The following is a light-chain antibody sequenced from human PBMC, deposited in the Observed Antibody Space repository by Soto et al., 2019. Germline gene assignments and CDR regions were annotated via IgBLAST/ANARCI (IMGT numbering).Light chain of an antibody. J-gene: IGKJ1*01. CDR3: QKYNSALWT. Sequence: DIQMTQSPSSLSGSVGDRVTLTCRASQGISNNLAWYQQKPGKVPKLLIYAASTLQSGVPSRFSGSGSGTDFTLTISSLQPEDVATYYCQKYNSALWTFGQGTKVEIK. V-gene: IGKV1-27*01. CDR2: AAS. CDR1: QGISNN.